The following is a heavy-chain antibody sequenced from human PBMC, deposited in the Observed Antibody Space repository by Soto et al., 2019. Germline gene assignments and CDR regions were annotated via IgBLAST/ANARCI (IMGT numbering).Heavy chain of an antibody. CDR3: ARPEQQLSNYYKGMDV. V-gene: IGHV3-33*01. CDR1: GFIFSTYG. D-gene: IGHD6-13*01. Sequence: GGSLRLSCAASGFIFSTYGMHWVRQAPGKGLEWVALIWFDGSNEYYADSVKGRFTISRDNSKNTVYLQMNSLRAEDTAVYYCARPEQQLSNYYKGMDVWGQGTTVTVSS. J-gene: IGHJ6*02. CDR2: IWFDGSNE.